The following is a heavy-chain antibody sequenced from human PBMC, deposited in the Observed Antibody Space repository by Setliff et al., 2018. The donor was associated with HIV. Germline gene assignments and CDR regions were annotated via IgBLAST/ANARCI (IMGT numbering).Heavy chain of an antibody. J-gene: IGHJ6*04. CDR3: ARDVGEQLDV. V-gene: IGHV4-59*01. CDR2: IYYSGRT. Sequence: SETLSLTCTVSGGSISTCYWSWIRQPPGKGLEWIGYIYYSGRTNYNPSLDSRVTMSVDTSKNQFSLKLSSVTAADTAVYYCARDVGEQLDVWGKGTTVTVSS. CDR1: GGSISTCY.